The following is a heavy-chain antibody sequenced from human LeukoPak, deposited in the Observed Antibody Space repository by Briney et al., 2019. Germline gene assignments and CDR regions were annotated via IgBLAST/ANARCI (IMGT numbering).Heavy chain of an antibody. V-gene: IGHV4-59*01. CDR2: IYYSGST. J-gene: IGHJ6*03. Sequence: SETLSLTCAVYGGSFSGDFWSWIRQPPGKGLEWIGYIYYSGSTNYNPSLKSRVTISVDTSKNQFSLKLSSVTAADTAVYYCARGIYGSGSYYNDGYYFYYMDVWGKGTTVTISS. CDR3: ARGIYGSGSYYNDGYYFYYMDV. CDR1: GGSFSGDF. D-gene: IGHD3-10*01.